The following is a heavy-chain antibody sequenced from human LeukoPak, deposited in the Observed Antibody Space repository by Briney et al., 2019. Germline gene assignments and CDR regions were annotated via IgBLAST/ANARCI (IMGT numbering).Heavy chain of an antibody. V-gene: IGHV3-23*01. CDR2: ISGSADIT. J-gene: IGHJ4*02. Sequence: GGSLRLSWAASGFTFSSYALTWVRQAPGKGLEWVSTISGSADITYYADSVKGRFTVSRDNSKNTLYLQMNSLRAEDTAVYYCAKSTAPNDYWGQGTLVTVSS. D-gene: IGHD5-18*01. CDR3: AKSTAPNDY. CDR1: GFTFSSYA.